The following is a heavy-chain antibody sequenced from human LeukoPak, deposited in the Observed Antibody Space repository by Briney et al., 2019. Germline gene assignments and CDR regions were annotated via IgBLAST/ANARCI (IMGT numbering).Heavy chain of an antibody. Sequence: ASVKVSCKTSGYTFTTYGLSWVRQAPGQGLEWMGWISAYNGNTKYAQKVQGRVTTTRDTSTNTAYMELRSLRFDDTAVYYCVREGGDSSGYYFLYWGQGTPVTVSS. D-gene: IGHD3-22*01. CDR3: VREGGDSSGYYFLY. V-gene: IGHV1-18*01. J-gene: IGHJ4*02. CDR1: GYTFTTYG. CDR2: ISAYNGNT.